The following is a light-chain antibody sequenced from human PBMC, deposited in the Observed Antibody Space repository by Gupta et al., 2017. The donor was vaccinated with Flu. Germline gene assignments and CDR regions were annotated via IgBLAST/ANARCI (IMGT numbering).Light chain of an antibody. CDR3: QQQNNRHPLFS. V-gene: IGKV3D-15*02. Sequence: SLSVFAGGRASLTCRARESLRCDLGCYEEKQRQAPDRLIYGAAARPKGSGVKCSGSGVGTESNFTITSRQSEDFEVYYCQQQNNRHPLFSFGHGTKVDIK. J-gene: IGKJ3*01. CDR2: GAA. CDR1: ESLRCD.